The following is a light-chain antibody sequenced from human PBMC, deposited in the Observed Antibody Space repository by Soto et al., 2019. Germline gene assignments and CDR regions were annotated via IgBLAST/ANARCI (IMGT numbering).Light chain of an antibody. CDR2: AAS. J-gene: IGKJ1*01. V-gene: IGKV1-39*01. CDR3: QQSYSTPRT. CDR1: QSFSSY. Sequence: DIQMTQSPSSLSASVGDRVTITCRASQSFSSYLNWYQQKPGKAPKLLMYAASSLQSGVPSRFSGSGSGTDFTLTISSLQPEDFATYYCQQSYSTPRTFGQGTKVEIK.